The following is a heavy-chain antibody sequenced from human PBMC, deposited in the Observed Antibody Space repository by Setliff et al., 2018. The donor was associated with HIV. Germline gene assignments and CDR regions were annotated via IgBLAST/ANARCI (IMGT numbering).Heavy chain of an antibody. Sequence: SETLSLTCTVSGASISSGYYYWSWIRQPAGKGLEWIGHIYTSGSTNYNPSLKSRVTISVDTSKNQFSLNLSSVTAADTAVYYCARSHHYYYHYYYMDVWGKGTTVTVSS. CDR3: ARSHHYYYHYYYMDV. D-gene: IGHD1-26*01. CDR2: IYTSGST. V-gene: IGHV4-61*09. CDR1: GASISSGYYY. J-gene: IGHJ6*03.